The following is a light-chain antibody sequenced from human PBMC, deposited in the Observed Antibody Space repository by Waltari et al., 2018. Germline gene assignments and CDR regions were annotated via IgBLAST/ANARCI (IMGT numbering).Light chain of an antibody. CDR2: EAS. Sequence: EIVLTQSPGTLSLSPGERATLSCRASQNIGSYLVWYQQKPGQPPRLLIYEASRRATGIPDRFSGSGAGTEFSLTISRLEPEDFAVYYCQNHERLPATFGQGTKVEIK. CDR3: QNHERLPAT. J-gene: IGKJ1*01. CDR1: QNIGSY. V-gene: IGKV3-20*01.